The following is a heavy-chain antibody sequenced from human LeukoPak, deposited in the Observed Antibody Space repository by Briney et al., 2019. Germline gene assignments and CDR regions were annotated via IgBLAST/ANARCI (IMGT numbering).Heavy chain of an antibody. V-gene: IGHV3-30*04. CDR3: ARGQHRVGYSDDAFDI. D-gene: IGHD3-22*01. Sequence: HPGGSLRLSCAASGFTFSSYAMHWVRQAPGKGLEWVAVISYHGSNKYYADSVKGRFTISRDNSKNTLYLQMNSLRAEDTAVYYCARGQHRVGYSDDAFDIWGQGTMVTVSS. J-gene: IGHJ3*02. CDR2: ISYHGSNK. CDR1: GFTFSSYA.